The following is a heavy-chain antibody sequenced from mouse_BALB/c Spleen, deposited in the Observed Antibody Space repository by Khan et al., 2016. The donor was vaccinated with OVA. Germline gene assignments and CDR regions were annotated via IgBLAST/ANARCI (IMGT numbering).Heavy chain of an antibody. V-gene: IGHV3-2*02. CDR3: ARGKYYGYHFDH. CDR2: ISYSGGT. D-gene: IGHD1-2*01. CDR1: GYSITSGYA. J-gene: IGHJ2*01. Sequence: EVQLVESGPGLVKPSQSLSLTCTVTGYSITSGYAWNWIRQFPGNKLEWMGYISYSGGTSYNPSLKSRISITRDTSKNQFFLQLNSVTTEDTATLSCARGKYYGYHFDHWGQGTPPTVSS.